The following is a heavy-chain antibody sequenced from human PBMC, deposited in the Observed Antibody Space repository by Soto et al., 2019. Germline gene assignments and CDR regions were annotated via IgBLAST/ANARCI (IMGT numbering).Heavy chain of an antibody. CDR1: GFTFSSSG. V-gene: IGHV3-30*18. Sequence: QAQLVESGGCVVQPGRSLRLSCAASGFTFSSSGMHWVRQAPGKGLEWVAVISYDGSNKYYVDSVKGRFTISRDNSKNTLYLQMNSLRAEDTAVYYCAKGSTAMTYFDYWGQGTLVTVSS. D-gene: IGHD5-18*01. J-gene: IGHJ4*02. CDR3: AKGSTAMTYFDY. CDR2: ISYDGSNK.